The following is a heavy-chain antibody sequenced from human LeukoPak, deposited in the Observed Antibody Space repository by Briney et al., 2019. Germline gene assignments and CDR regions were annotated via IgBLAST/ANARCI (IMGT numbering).Heavy chain of an antibody. CDR1: GYTFTGYY. Sequence: GASVKVSCKASGYTFTGYYMHWVRQAPGQGLEWMGWINPNSGGTNYAQTFQGRVTMTRDTSISTAYMELSRLRSDDTAVYYCASYYYDSSGTRFDPWGQGTLVTVSS. CDR2: INPNSGGT. D-gene: IGHD3-22*01. V-gene: IGHV1-2*02. CDR3: ASYYYDSSGTRFDP. J-gene: IGHJ5*02.